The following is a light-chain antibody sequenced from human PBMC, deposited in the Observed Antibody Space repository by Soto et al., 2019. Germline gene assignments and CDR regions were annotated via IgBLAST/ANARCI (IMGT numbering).Light chain of an antibody. CDR1: SNDVGGYVY. J-gene: IGLJ2*01. CDR2: EVN. Sequence: QSALTQPPSASGSPGQSVTISCTGTSNDVGGYVYVSWYQQYPGKAPKLMIYEVNKRASGVPDRFSGSKSGNTASLTVSGVQAEDEADYSCSSYAGTINDVVFGGGTKLTVL. V-gene: IGLV2-8*01. CDR3: SSYAGTINDVV.